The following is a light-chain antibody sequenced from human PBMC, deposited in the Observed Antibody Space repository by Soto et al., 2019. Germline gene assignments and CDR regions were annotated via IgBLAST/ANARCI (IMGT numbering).Light chain of an antibody. J-gene: IGKJ5*01. CDR3: QQYDNWPPIT. Sequence: EIVMTQSPATLSVSPGDRATLSCRASQSVTTNLAWYQQKPGQAPRLLIYGASTRATGIPGRFSGSGSGTEFTPTINSLESEDFAVYYCQQYDNWPPITFGQGTRLEIK. CDR1: QSVTTN. V-gene: IGKV3-15*01. CDR2: GAS.